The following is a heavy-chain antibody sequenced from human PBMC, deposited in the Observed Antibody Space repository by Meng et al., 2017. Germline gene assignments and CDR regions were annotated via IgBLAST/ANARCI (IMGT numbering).Heavy chain of an antibody. Sequence: GRSLRLSCAASGFTFSSYAMHWVRQAPGKGLEWVAVISYDGSNKYYADSVKGRFTISRDNSKNTLYLQMNSLRAEDTAVYYCARDRVTGTTGYRWFDPWGQGTLVTVSS. CDR1: GFTFSSYA. CDR3: ARDRVTGTTGYRWFDP. CDR2: ISYDGSNK. V-gene: IGHV3-30*01. J-gene: IGHJ5*02. D-gene: IGHD1-7*01.